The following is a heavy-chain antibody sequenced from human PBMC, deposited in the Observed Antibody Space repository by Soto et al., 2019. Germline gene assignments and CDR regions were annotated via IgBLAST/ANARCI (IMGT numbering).Heavy chain of an antibody. J-gene: IGHJ4*02. CDR1: GYTFTTYA. V-gene: IGHV1-3*01. Sequence: QVQLVQSGAEVKKPGASVKVSCKASGYTFTTYAIHWVRRAPGQRLEWMGWINAGYGNTKYSQKFQGRVTFTRDTSASTAYMELSSLRSEDTAVYYCARGGGMVVPIDYWGQGTLVTASS. D-gene: IGHD1-26*01. CDR3: ARGGGMVVPIDY. CDR2: INAGYGNT.